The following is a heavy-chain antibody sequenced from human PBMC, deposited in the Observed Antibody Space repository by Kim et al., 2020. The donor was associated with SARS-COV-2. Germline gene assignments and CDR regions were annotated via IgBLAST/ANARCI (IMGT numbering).Heavy chain of an antibody. CDR3: TSVPGTTLAFSYAFDI. CDR1: GVTFSSSA. CDR2: ISSNANGYAT. D-gene: IGHD1-1*01. J-gene: IGHJ3*02. Sequence: GGSLRLSCAASGVTFSSSALPWVRQASGKGLEWVGRISSNANGYATAYAASLRGRFTITRDYSKNTAYLQMNSLKTENTAVYYCTSVPGTTLAFSYAFDITGEGKMV. V-gene: IGHV3-73*01.